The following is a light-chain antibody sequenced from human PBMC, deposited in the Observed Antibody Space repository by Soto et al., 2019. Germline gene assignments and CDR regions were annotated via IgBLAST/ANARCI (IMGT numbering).Light chain of an antibody. V-gene: IGKV3-20*01. CDR3: QQYGSSGT. CDR2: GAS. Sequence: EIVLTQSPGTLSLSPGERATLSCRASQSVSNNYLAWYQQKPGQAHRLLIYGASNRATGIPDRFSGSESGTYFTLTISRLEPEGFAVYFWQQYGSSGTFGHGTKVEI. J-gene: IGKJ1*01. CDR1: QSVSNNY.